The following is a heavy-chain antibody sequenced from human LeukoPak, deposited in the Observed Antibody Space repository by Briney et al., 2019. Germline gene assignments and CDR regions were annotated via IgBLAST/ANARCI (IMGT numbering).Heavy chain of an antibody. J-gene: IGHJ6*02. V-gene: IGHV1-18*01. CDR1: GYTFTSYG. CDR3: ARAHLAVAGTLDYYYYYGMDV. CDR2: ISAYNGNT. Sequence: ASVKVSCKASGYTFTSYGISWVRQAPGQGLEWMGWISAYNGNTNYAQKLQGRVTMTTDTSTSTAYMELSSLRSEDTAVYYCARAHLAVAGTLDYYYYYGMDVWGQGTTVTVSS. D-gene: IGHD6-19*01.